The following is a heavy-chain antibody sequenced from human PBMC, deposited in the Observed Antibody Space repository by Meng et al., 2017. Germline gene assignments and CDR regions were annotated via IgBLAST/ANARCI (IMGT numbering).Heavy chain of an antibody. J-gene: IGHJ5*02. V-gene: IGHV1-18*01. Sequence: QVQLVQSGAEVKKSGASVKVSCKAYGYTFTSYGISWVLQAPGQGLEWMGWISAYNGNTNYAQQLQGSVTMTTDTSTSTAYMELRSLRSDDTTVYYCARDRLRGEFDPWGQGTLVTVSS. CDR3: ARDRLRGEFDP. CDR2: ISAYNGNT. CDR1: GYTFTSYG. D-gene: IGHD3-10*01.